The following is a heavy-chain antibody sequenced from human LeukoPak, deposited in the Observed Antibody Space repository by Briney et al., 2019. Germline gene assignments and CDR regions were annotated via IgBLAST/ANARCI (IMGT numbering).Heavy chain of an antibody. Sequence: GRSLRLSCAASGFTFSSYGMHWVRQAPGKGLEWVAVISYDGSNKYYADSVKGRFTISRDNSKNTLYVQMNSLRAEDTAVYYCAKETTTVTDWFDPWGQGTLVTVSS. J-gene: IGHJ5*02. D-gene: IGHD4-17*01. V-gene: IGHV3-30*18. CDR2: ISYDGSNK. CDR3: AKETTTVTDWFDP. CDR1: GFTFSSYG.